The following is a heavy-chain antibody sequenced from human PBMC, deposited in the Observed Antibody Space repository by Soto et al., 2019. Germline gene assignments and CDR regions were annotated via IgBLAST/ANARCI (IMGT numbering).Heavy chain of an antibody. J-gene: IGHJ5*02. CDR2: ISAYNGNT. CDR1: GYTFTSYG. D-gene: IGHD6-13*01. Sequence: QVQLVQSGAEVKKPGASVKVSCKASGYTFTSYGISWVRQAPGQGLEWMGWISAYNGNTNYAQELQGRVTMTTDTSTSTAYMELRSLRSDDTAVYYCARVPEEFVAAAEGWFDPWGQGTLVTVSS. CDR3: ARVPEEFVAAAEGWFDP. V-gene: IGHV1-18*01.